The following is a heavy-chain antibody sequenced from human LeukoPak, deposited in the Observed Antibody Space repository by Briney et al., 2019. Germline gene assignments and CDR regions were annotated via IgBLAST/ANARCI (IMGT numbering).Heavy chain of an antibody. CDR1: GGSISSYY. CDR3: ARESYLGSGSYPYFDY. CDR2: IYTSGST. J-gene: IGHJ4*02. Sequence: NPSETQSLTCTVSGGSISSYYWSWIRQPAGKGLEWIGRIYTSGSTNYNPSLKSRVTMSVDTSKNQFSLKLSSVTAADTAVYYCARESYLGSGSYPYFDYWGQGTLVTVSS. D-gene: IGHD1-26*01. V-gene: IGHV4-4*07.